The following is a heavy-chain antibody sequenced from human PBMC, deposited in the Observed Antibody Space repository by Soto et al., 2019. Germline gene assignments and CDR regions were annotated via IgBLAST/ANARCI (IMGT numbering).Heavy chain of an antibody. J-gene: IGHJ4*02. CDR2: IIPIFGTA. CDR3: ASPGSYGGNKELGY. Sequence: EASVKVSCKASGGTFSSYAISWVRQAPGQGLEWMGGIIPIFGTANYAQKFQGRVTITADESTSTAYMELSSLRSEDTAVYYCASPGSYGGNKELGYWGQGTLVTVSS. D-gene: IGHD1-26*01. CDR1: GGTFSSYA. V-gene: IGHV1-69*13.